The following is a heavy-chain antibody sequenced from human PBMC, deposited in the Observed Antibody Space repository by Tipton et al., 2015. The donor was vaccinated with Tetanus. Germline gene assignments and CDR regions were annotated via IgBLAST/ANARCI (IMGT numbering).Heavy chain of an antibody. CDR2: ISYSGRT. V-gene: IGHV4-39*02. CDR3: ARLREIVSRSGWAFDY. D-gene: IGHD5/OR15-5a*01. J-gene: IGHJ4*02. Sequence: TLSLTCTVSGASLRGGDYHWSWIRQPPGKGLEWIGSISYSGRTYYSPSLKSRVTMSVDTSKKDFSVRLGSVTAADTAVYYCARLREIVSRSGWAFDYWGQGIVVTVSS. CDR1: GASLRGGDYH.